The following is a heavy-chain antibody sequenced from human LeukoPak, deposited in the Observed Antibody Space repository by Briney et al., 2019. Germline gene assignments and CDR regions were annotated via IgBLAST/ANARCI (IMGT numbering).Heavy chain of an antibody. CDR1: GGSISSYY. CDR2: IYYSGST. D-gene: IGHD2-2*01. Sequence: SETLSLTCTVSGGSISSYYWSWIRQPPGKGLEWIGYIYYSGSTNYNPSLKSRVAISVDTSKNQFSLKLSSVTAADTAVYYCATLPATAAFGSYWGQGTLVTVSS. V-gene: IGHV4-59*01. J-gene: IGHJ4*02. CDR3: ATLPATAAFGSY.